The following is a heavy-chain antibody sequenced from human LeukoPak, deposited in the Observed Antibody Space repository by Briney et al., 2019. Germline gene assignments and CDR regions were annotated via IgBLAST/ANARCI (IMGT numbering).Heavy chain of an antibody. CDR1: GFTFSTYW. D-gene: IGHD6-13*01. CDR2: ISSDGSIT. CDR3: ARDGTGYSSSWYSGGVAFDI. Sequence: GGPLRLSCAASGFTFSTYWMHWVRQAPGKGLVWVSRISSDGSITGYADSVKGRFTISRDNAKNTLYLQMNSLSAEDTAVYYGARDGTGYSSSWYSGGVAFDIWGQGTMVTVSS. V-gene: IGHV3-74*01. J-gene: IGHJ3*02.